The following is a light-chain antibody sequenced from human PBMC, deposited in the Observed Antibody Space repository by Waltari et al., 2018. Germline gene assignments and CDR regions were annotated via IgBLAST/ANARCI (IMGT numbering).Light chain of an antibody. CDR1: QSVSSSS. V-gene: IGKV3-20*01. Sequence: EIVLTQSPGTLSLSPGERATLYCRASQSVSSSSLACYQQKPGQAPRLLIYGASSRATGIPDRFSGSGSGTDFSLTISRLEPEDFAVYYCQQYSSLPLTFGPGTKVDLK. J-gene: IGKJ3*01. CDR2: GAS. CDR3: QQYSSLPLT.